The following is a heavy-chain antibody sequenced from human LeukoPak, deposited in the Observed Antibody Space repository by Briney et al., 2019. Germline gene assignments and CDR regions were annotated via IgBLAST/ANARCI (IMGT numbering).Heavy chain of an antibody. V-gene: IGHV6-1*01. CDR3: ASALLLWFGESHPYGVDV. J-gene: IGHJ6*02. D-gene: IGHD3-10*01. Sequence: SQTLSLTCAISGDSVSSNSAAWNWIRQSPSRGLEWLGRTYYRSKWYNDYAVSVKSRITINPDTSKNQFSLQLNSVTPEDTAVYYCASALLLWFGESHPYGVDVWDQGTTVTVSS. CDR1: GDSVSSNSAA. CDR2: TYYRSKWYN.